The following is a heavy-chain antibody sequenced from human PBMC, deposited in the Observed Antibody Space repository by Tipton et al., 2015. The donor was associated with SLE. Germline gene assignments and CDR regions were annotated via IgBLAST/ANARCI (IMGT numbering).Heavy chain of an antibody. D-gene: IGHD3-22*01. Sequence: TLSLTCTVSGGSITTTTYYWGWIRQPPGKGLEWIGSISHSGSTYYNPSLQSRVSLSVDTSKNQVFLRLNSVTAADTSIYYCARHDYDDNGYYMHYFDYWGQGTLVAVSS. CDR1: GGSITTTTYY. V-gene: IGHV4-39*01. CDR3: ARHDYDDNGYYMHYFDY. J-gene: IGHJ4*02. CDR2: ISHSGST.